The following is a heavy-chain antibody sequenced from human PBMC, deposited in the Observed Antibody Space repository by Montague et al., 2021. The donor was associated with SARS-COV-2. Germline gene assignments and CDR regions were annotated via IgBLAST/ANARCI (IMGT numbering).Heavy chain of an antibody. CDR3: ARGTRSVNMSLVGLLVGLYSFDS. Sequence: SETLSLTCTVYGGSFSNHYWSWIRQPPGKGLEWIGESNESGITNYNPSLQSRVTISVDTSENQFSLRLSSMTAADTAVYYCARGTRSVNMSLVGLLVGLYSFDSWGQGTLVAVSS. V-gene: IGHV4-34*01. CDR1: GGSFSNHY. D-gene: IGHD1-26*01. CDR2: SNESGIT. J-gene: IGHJ4*02.